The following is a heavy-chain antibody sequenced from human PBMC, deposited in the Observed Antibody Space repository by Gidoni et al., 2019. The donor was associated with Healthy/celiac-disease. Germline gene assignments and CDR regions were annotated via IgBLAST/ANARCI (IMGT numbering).Heavy chain of an antibody. CDR3: ARGPYCSGGSCYSDAFDI. CDR1: GFSRSTTGMR. J-gene: IGHJ3*02. V-gene: IGHV2-70*04. Sequence: QVTLKESGPALVKPTQTLTLTCTFPGFSRSTTGMRVSWIRQPPGKALEWLARIDWDDDKFYNTSLKTRLTISKDTSKNQVVLTMTNMDPVDTATYYCARGPYCSGGSCYSDAFDIWGQGTMVTVSS. D-gene: IGHD2-15*01. CDR2: IDWDDDK.